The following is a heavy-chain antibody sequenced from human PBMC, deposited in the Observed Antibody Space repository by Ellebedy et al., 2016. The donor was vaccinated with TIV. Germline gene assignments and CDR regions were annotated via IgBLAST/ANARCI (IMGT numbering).Heavy chain of an antibody. CDR2: IRSKAHPYAT. V-gene: IGHV3-73*01. D-gene: IGHD1-7*01. CDR1: GFIFSGSA. J-gene: IGHJ4*02. Sequence: GESLKISXAASGFIFSGSAIHWVRQASGEGLEWLARIRSKAHPYATAYAASVKGRFTIPRDDSKNTAYLQMNSLKTEETAVYYCSRLGEEGTPVGWGQGTLVTVSS. CDR3: SRLGEEGTPVG.